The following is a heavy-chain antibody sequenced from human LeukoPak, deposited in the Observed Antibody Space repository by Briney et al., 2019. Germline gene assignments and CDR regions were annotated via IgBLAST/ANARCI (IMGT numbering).Heavy chain of an antibody. Sequence: RPSETLSLTCDVSGGSVTSTNWWTWFRQPPGKGLEWIGEVHLDGRTNYNPSLKSRLVMSADLPENHISLKLTSVTAVDTAVYYCAREGGFYRPLDYSGQGTLVTVSS. CDR3: AREGGFYRPLDY. CDR2: VHLDGRT. D-gene: IGHD6-25*01. CDR1: GGSVTSTNW. V-gene: IGHV4-4*02. J-gene: IGHJ4*02.